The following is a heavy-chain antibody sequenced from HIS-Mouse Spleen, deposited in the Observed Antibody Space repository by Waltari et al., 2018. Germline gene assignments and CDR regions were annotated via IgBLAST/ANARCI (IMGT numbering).Heavy chain of an antibody. V-gene: IGHV3-74*01. CDR1: GCTFRSYW. CDR2: INSDESST. CDR3: ARDLELDAFDI. Sequence: EVQLVESGGGLVQPGGSLRLSCAASGCTFRSYWMHWVRQAPGKGLVWVSRINSDESSTSYADSVKGRFTISRDNAKNTLYLQMNSLRAEDTAVYYCARDLELDAFDIWGQGTMVTVSS. J-gene: IGHJ3*02. D-gene: IGHD1-1*01.